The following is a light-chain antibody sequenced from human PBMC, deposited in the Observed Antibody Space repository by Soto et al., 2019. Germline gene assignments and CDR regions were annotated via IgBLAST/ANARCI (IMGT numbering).Light chain of an antibody. CDR1: QSISSY. CDR2: AAS. CDR3: QQSYSTPIT. Sequence: DIQMTQSPSSLSASVGDRVTITCRASQSISSYLNWYQQKPGKAPKLLIYAASSLQSVVPSRSSGSGSGTDVTLSIRSLQPEDFASYYCQQSYSTPITFGQGTRLEIK. V-gene: IGKV1-39*01. J-gene: IGKJ5*01.